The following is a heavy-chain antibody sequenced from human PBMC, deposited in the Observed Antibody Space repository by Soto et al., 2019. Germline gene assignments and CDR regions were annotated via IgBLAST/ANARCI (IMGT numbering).Heavy chain of an antibody. CDR3: VRQTARNYFDF. Sequence: QVQLVESGGGLVKPGGSLRLSCAASGFTFSDYHMSWIRQAPGKGLEWVSFIESRGRTISYADSVKGRFTIFRDNDKNSLFLQINSLRAEDTAVYYCVRQTARNYFDFWGQGTLLTVSS. D-gene: IGHD6-6*01. CDR1: GFTFSDYH. V-gene: IGHV3-11*01. J-gene: IGHJ4*02. CDR2: IESRGRTI.